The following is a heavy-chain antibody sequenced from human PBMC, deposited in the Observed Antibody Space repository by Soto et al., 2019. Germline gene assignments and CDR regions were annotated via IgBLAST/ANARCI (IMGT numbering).Heavy chain of an antibody. CDR2: ISAYNGNT. CDR3: ARVYFVSSSAAYTPDY. D-gene: IGHD6-6*01. V-gene: IGHV1-18*01. J-gene: IGHJ4*02. Sequence: ASVKVSCKASGYTFTSYGISWVRQAPGQGLEWMGWISAYNGNTNYAQKLQGRVTMTTDTSTSTAYMELRSLRSDDTAVYYCARVYFVSSSAAYTPDYWGQGTLVTVSS. CDR1: GYTFTSYG.